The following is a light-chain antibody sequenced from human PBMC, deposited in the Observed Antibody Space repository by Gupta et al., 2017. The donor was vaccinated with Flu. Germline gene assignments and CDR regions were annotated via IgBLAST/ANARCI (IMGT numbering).Light chain of an antibody. CDR3: QQYNSNSAIT. V-gene: IGKV1-5*03. Sequence: DIQMTQSPSTLPASVGDRVTITCRASQTIDTWLAWYQQKPGKAPKLLIYKASSLESGVPSRFSGSGSGTECTLTINSLQPEDFASYYCQQYNSNSAITFGQGTRLEIK. CDR2: KAS. J-gene: IGKJ5*01. CDR1: QTIDTW.